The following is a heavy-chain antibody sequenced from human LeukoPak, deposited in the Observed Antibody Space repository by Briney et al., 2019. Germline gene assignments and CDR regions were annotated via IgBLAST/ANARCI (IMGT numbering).Heavy chain of an antibody. J-gene: IGHJ4*02. D-gene: IGHD3-22*01. Sequence: PSETLSLTCTVSGGSISSSSYYWAWIRQPPGKGLDWIGTLYYSGTTYYNPSLKSRVTISVDTSKNQFSLTLSSVTAADTAVYYCAREIITTSIIVNYFDYWGQGTLVTVSS. V-gene: IGHV4-39*07. CDR2: LYYSGTT. CDR3: AREIITTSIIVNYFDY. CDR1: GGSISSSSYY.